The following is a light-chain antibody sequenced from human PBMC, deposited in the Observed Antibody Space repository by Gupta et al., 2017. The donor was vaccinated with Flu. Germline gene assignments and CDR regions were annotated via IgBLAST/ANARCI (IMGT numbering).Light chain of an antibody. CDR1: SSNIARDY. V-gene: IGLV1-47*01. J-gene: IGLJ3*02. CDR2: RDN. CDR3: DASDASQSGSNFV. Sequence: QSVLTQPPSASGTPGQRVTISCSGSSSNIARDYVYWYQQLPGAAPKLLIFRDNERPSGGAGRASGSKSGTSASLAINRLRSEDEGEYYCDASDASQSGSNFVFGGGTRLTVL.